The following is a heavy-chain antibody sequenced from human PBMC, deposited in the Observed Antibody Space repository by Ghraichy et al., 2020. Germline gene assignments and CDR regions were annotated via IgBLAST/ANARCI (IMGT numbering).Heavy chain of an antibody. D-gene: IGHD2/OR15-2a*01. V-gene: IGHV3-53*01. CDR3: ARSFNRNWFFDY. CDR2: IYSGGST. Sequence: GGSLRLSCVVSGFTVISNHMSWVRQAPGKGLEWVSVIYSGGSTYYADSVKGRFTISRDDSKNTLYLQMNSLRVDDTAMYYCARSFNRNWFFDYWGQGTLVTVSS. J-gene: IGHJ4*02. CDR1: GFTVISNH.